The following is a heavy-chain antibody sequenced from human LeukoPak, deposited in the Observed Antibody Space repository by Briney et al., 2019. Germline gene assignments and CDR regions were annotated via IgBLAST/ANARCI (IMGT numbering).Heavy chain of an antibody. CDR2: VYHTGST. J-gene: IGHJ4*02. D-gene: IGHD3-10*01. CDR1: GYSISRGYY. CDR3: ARAGWIITSGIDY. V-gene: IGHV4-38-2*01. Sequence: SETLSLTCAVSGYSISRGYYWALIRQPPGKGVEWIGTVYHTGSTYYNPSLDSRVTISVDTSKNEFSLNLKSVTAADTAVYYCARAGWIITSGIDYWGQGALVTVSS.